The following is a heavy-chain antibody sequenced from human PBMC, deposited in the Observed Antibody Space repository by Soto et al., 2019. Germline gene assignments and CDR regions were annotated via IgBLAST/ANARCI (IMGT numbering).Heavy chain of an antibody. CDR1: GFTFGDYA. V-gene: IGHV3-49*05. CDR2: IRSKAYGGTT. D-gene: IGHD3-3*01. Sequence: EVQLVESGGGLVKPGRSLRLSCTASGFTFGDYAMSWFRQAPGKGLEWVGFIRSKAYGGTTEYAASVKGRFTISRDDSKSIVYLQMNSLKTEDTAVYYCTRAALYDFWSGYYLDYFDYWGQGTLVTVSS. J-gene: IGHJ4*02. CDR3: TRAALYDFWSGYYLDYFDY.